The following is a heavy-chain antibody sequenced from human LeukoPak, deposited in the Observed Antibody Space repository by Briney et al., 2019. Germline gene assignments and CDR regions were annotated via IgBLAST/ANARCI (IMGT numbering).Heavy chain of an antibody. V-gene: IGHV6-1*01. J-gene: IGHJ3*02. Sequence: SQTLSLTCAISGDSVSSTSVAWNWIRQSPSRGLEWLGRTYYRSKLYNDCAVSVKSRITINPDTSKNQFSLQLNSVTPEDTAVYYCARKVVGGAFDIWGQGTMVTVSS. CDR3: ARKVVGGAFDI. CDR2: TYYRSKLYN. D-gene: IGHD2-15*01. CDR1: GDSVSSTSVA.